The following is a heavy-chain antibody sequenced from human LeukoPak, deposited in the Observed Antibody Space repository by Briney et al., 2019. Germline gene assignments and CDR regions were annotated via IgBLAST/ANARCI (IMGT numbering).Heavy chain of an antibody. CDR3: ARGIAVAGRRRYYYGMDV. D-gene: IGHD6-19*01. V-gene: IGHV3-53*01. CDR1: GFTVSSNY. CDR2: IYSGGRT. J-gene: IGHJ6*02. Sequence: GGSLRLSCAASGFTVSSNYMTWVRQAPGKGLEWVSIIYSGGRTYYADSVKGRFTISRDSSKNTLYLQMNSLRAEDTAVYYCARGIAVAGRRRYYYGMDVWGQGTTVTVSS.